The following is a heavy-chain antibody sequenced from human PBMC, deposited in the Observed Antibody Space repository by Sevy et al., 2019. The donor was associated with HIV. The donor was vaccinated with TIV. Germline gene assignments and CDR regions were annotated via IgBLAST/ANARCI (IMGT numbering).Heavy chain of an antibody. CDR3: AKTCAYCSSTSCYLPYYYYGLDV. CDR1: GFAFSRYD. Sequence: GGSLRLSCTASGFAFSRYDIIWVRQAPGKGLEWVSAVSGSGASTYYADSVRGRFTISRDIAKNTVYLQMNGLRAEDTAVYYCAKTCAYCSSTSCYLPYYYYGLDVWGQGTTVTVSS. V-gene: IGHV3-23*01. D-gene: IGHD2-2*01. J-gene: IGHJ6*02. CDR2: VSGSGAST.